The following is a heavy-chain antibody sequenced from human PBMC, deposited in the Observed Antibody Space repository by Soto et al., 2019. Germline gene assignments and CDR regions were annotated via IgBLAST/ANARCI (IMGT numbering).Heavy chain of an antibody. V-gene: IGHV4-59*01. Sequence: SKTLSLTCTVSGASISSSYWSWIRQSPGKGLEWIGYVYYSGSTNYNPSLKSRVTISVDTSKNQFSLKLSSVTAADTAVYYWARGYYDTSGHSKTVYIWGQWTMVT. CDR3: ARGYYDTSGHSKTVYI. CDR2: VYYSGST. J-gene: IGHJ3*02. CDR1: GASISSSY. D-gene: IGHD3-22*01.